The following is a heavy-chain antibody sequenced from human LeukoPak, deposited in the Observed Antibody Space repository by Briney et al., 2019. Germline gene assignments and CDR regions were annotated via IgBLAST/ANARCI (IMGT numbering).Heavy chain of an antibody. V-gene: IGHV3-30-3*01. CDR2: ISYDGSNK. J-gene: IGHJ4*02. CDR1: GFTFSSYA. D-gene: IGHD6-13*01. CDR3: ARAHYSSFDY. Sequence: PGGSLRLSCAASGFTFSSYAMHWVRQAPGKGLEWVAVISYDGSNKYYADSVKGRFTISRDNSKNTLYLQMNSLRAEDTAVYYCARAHYSSFDYWGQGTLVTASS.